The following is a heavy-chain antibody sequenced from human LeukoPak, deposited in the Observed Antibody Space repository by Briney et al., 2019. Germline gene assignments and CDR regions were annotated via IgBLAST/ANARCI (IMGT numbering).Heavy chain of an antibody. CDR2: ISGSGGST. CDR1: GFAFSTYA. D-gene: IGHD2-21*01. CDR3: AKNRALQEIDY. Sequence: PGGSLRLSCAASGFAFSTYAMSWVRQAPGKGLEWVSGISGSGGSTYYADSVKGRFTISRDNSKNTLYLQMNSLIAGDTAIYYCAKNRALQEIDYWGQGTLVTVSS. V-gene: IGHV3-23*01. J-gene: IGHJ4*02.